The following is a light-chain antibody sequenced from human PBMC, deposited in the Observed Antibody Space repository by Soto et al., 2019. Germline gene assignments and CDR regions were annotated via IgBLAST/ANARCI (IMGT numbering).Light chain of an antibody. CDR1: QDISNY. Sequence: AIQVTQSPTSLSASVGDRVTITCRSSQDISNYLGWYQQKPGKAPQLLIYGASSLQRGVSSRFSGSGFGTDFTLTISSLQPEDSATYYCLQDRSHFWTFGQGTKVDIK. V-gene: IGKV1-6*01. J-gene: IGKJ1*01. CDR3: LQDRSHFWT. CDR2: GAS.